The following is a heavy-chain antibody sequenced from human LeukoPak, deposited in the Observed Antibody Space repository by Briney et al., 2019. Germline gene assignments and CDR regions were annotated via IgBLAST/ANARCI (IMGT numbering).Heavy chain of an antibody. D-gene: IGHD2-21*02. CDR1: GGSISSYY. CDR2: IYYSGST. V-gene: IGHV4-59*01. Sequence: SETLSLTCTVSGGSISSYYWSWIRQPPGKGLEWIGYIYYSGSTNYNPSLKSRVTISVDTSKNQFSLKLSSVTAADTAVYYCARTGYCGGDCYSGVDYWGQGTLVTVSS. CDR3: ARTGYCGGDCYSGVDY. J-gene: IGHJ4*02.